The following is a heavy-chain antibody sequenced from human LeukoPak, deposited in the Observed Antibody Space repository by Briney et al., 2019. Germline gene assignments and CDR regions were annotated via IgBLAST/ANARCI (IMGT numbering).Heavy chain of an antibody. J-gene: IGHJ4*02. Sequence: GGSLRLSCAASGFTLRSYAMSWVRQAPGKGLEWVSAVCGSGGSTYYADSVKGRFTISRDNSKNTLYLQMNSLRAEDTAVYYCAKDLFSYHPLIDYWGQGTLVTVSS. CDR1: GFTLRSYA. CDR3: AKDLFSYHPLIDY. D-gene: IGHD1-26*01. V-gene: IGHV3-23*01. CDR2: VCGSGGST.